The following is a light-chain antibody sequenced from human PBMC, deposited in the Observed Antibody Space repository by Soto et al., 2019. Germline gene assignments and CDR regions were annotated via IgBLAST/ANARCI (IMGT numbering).Light chain of an antibody. CDR2: DAS. CDR1: RGISSA. CDR3: QQFNSYPLT. Sequence: AIQLTQSPSSRSASVGARAPITVRAIRGISSALAGYQRKPGKAPRLLIYDASGWESVVPSRFSGSGSGTDFTLTISSLQPEDFATYYCQQFNSYPLTFGGGTKVEIK. J-gene: IGKJ4*01. V-gene: IGKV1-13*02.